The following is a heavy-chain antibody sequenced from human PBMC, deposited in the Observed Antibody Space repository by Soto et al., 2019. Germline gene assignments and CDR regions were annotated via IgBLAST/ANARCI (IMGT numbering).Heavy chain of an antibody. Sequence: GGSLRLSCAASGFTFSSYSMNWVRQAPGKGLEWVSSISSSSSYIYYADSVKGRFTISRDNAKNSLYLQMNSLRAEDTAVYYCASGYSSSWTFDYWGQGTLVTVPQ. CDR2: ISSSSSYI. CDR3: ASGYSSSWTFDY. J-gene: IGHJ4*02. D-gene: IGHD6-13*01. V-gene: IGHV3-21*01. CDR1: GFTFSSYS.